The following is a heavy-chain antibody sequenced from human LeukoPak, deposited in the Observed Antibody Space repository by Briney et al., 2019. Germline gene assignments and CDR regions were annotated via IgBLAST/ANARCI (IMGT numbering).Heavy chain of an antibody. D-gene: IGHD2-8*01. Sequence: ASVKVSCKASGYTFTGYYMHWVRQAPGQGLEWMGIINPSGGSTSYAQKFQGRVTMTRDTSTSTVYMELSSLRSEDTAVYYCARDQGVLTPLFWFDPWGQGTLVTVSS. CDR1: GYTFTGYY. CDR3: ARDQGVLTPLFWFDP. V-gene: IGHV1-46*01. CDR2: INPSGGST. J-gene: IGHJ5*02.